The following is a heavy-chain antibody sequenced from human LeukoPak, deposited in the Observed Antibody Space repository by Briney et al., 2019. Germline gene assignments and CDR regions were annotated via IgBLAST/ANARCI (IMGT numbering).Heavy chain of an antibody. Sequence: ASVKVSSKASGYTFTSYDISWVRQAPGQGLEWMGWISAYNGNTNYAQKLQGRVTMTTDTSTSTAYMELRSLRCDDTAVYYCARDGYLPGFDYWGQGTLVTVSS. CDR2: ISAYNGNT. CDR3: ARDGYLPGFDY. CDR1: GYTFTSYD. J-gene: IGHJ4*02. D-gene: IGHD3-22*01. V-gene: IGHV1-18*01.